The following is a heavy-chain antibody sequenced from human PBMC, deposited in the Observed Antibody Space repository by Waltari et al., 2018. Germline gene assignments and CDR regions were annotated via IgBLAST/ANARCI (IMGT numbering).Heavy chain of an antibody. CDR3: ARVSRRTYRSPVPGRHYYYGMDV. CDR2: MGTDARDT. Sequence: EEQLVESGGGLVQPGDSLRLSCAASGFTFSSFWMNWVRQAPGKGPLWVSRMGTDARDTTYADSVKGRFTISRDNARNTLYLQMNRLRAEDTAVYFCARVSRRTYRSPVPGRHYYYGMDVWGQGTTVTVSS. V-gene: IGHV3-74*03. CDR1: GFTFSSFW. J-gene: IGHJ6*02. D-gene: IGHD1-1*01.